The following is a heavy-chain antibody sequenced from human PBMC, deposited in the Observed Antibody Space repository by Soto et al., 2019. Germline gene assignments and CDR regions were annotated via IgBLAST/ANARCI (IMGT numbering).Heavy chain of an antibody. Sequence: PSQTLSLTCAISVDSVSSNRAAWNWIRAPPSGGLEWLGRTYYRSKWYSDCAVSVKSRITINPDTSKNQFSLQLNSVTPEDAAMYYCARRVGGSSDYWGQGTRVTVYS. CDR1: VDSVSSNRAA. V-gene: IGHV6-1*01. D-gene: IGHD2-15*01. CDR3: ARRVGGSSDY. CDR2: TYYRSKWYS. J-gene: IGHJ4*02.